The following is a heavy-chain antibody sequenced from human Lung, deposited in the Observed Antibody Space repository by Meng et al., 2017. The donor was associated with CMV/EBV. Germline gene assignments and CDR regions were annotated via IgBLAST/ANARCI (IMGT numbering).Heavy chain of an antibody. J-gene: IGHJ6*02. CDR3: ARTYCSSTRCTTPYYYYGMDV. CDR2: IYFNGST. CDR1: GGSVSSGSYY. V-gene: IGHV4-61*01. D-gene: IGHD2-2*01. Sequence: LXCTVSGGSVSSGSYYWSWIRQHPGKGLEWIGYIYFNGSTNYNPTLKTRVAISVDTSKNQFSLKLSSVTAADTAVYYCARTYCSSTRCTTPYYYYGMDVXGHGXTVTVSS.